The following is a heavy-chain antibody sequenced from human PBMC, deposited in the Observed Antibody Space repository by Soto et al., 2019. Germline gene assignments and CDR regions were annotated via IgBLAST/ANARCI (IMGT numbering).Heavy chain of an antibody. Sequence: KSSETLSLTCSVSGGSVSSAASFWSWIRQPPGKGLEGIGYIYYSGTTNYNPTLKSRVLISVDRSKNHFSLKVTSVTAAYTAVYYCARVSIADDAFDIWGQGTLVTVSS. CDR3: ARVSIADDAFDI. CDR2: IYYSGTT. J-gene: IGHJ3*02. V-gene: IGHV4-61*03. D-gene: IGHD6-6*01. CDR1: GGSVSSAASF.